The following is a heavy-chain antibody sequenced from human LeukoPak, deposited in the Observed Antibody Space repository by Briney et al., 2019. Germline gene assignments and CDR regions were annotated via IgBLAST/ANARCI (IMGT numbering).Heavy chain of an antibody. CDR2: INPNSGGT. CDR3: ARDGENSYGYMGYYGMDV. V-gene: IGHV1-2*02. D-gene: IGHD5-12*01. J-gene: IGHJ6*02. Sequence: ASVKVSCKASGYSFTNYYIHWARQAPGQGLEWMGWINPNSGGTNYAQKFQGRVTMTRDTSISTAYMELSRLRSDDTAVYYCARDGENSYGYMGYYGMDVWGQGTTVTVSS. CDR1: GYSFTNYY.